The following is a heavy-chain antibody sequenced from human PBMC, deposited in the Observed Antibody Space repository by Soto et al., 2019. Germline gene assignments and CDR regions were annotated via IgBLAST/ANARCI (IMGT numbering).Heavy chain of an antibody. J-gene: IGHJ5*02. CDR2: FDPEDGET. Sequence: GASVKVSCKVSGYTFTELSMHWVRQAPGKGLEWMGGFDPEDGETIYAQKFQGRVTMTEDTSTDTAYMELSSLRSEDTAVYYCATIYSSSWYRNWFDPWGQGTLVTVSS. D-gene: IGHD6-13*01. V-gene: IGHV1-24*01. CDR3: ATIYSSSWYRNWFDP. CDR1: GYTFTELS.